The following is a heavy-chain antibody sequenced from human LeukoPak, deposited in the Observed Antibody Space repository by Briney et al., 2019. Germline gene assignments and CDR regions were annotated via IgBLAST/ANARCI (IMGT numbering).Heavy chain of an antibody. CDR3: AKDTTWIQLWLDY. CDR2: ISGSGGST. J-gene: IGHJ4*02. Sequence: GGSLRLSCAASGFTFSSYVMTWVRQAPGKGLEWVSAISGSGGSTYYADSVKGRFTISRDNSKNTLYLQMNSLRAEDTAVYYCAKDTTWIQLWLDYWGQGTLVTVSS. D-gene: IGHD5-18*01. V-gene: IGHV3-23*01. CDR1: GFTFSSYV.